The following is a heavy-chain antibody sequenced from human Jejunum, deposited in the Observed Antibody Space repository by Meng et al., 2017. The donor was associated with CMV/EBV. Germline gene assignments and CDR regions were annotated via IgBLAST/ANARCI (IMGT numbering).Heavy chain of an antibody. CDR1: GDSITNNLYY. V-gene: IGHV4-30-4*01. J-gene: IGHJ5*02. Sequence: SGDSITNNLYYWNWSRQTPGKGLEWIGYIYDSGATHYNPSLKGRATMSVDTSKNQFSLNLKSVTAADTAIYYCVGNYDVHLNWFDPWGRGTLVTVSS. D-gene: IGHD3-10*02. CDR2: IYDSGAT. CDR3: VGNYDVHLNWFDP.